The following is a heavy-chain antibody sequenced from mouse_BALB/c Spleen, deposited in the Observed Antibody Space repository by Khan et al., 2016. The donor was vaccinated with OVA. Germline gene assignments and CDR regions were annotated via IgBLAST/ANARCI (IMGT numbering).Heavy chain of an antibody. V-gene: IGHV1-7*01. CDR3: ASRGLYDFFAY. CDR2: INPSTAYT. CDR1: GYSFTSYW. J-gene: IGHJ3*01. D-gene: IGHD2-4*01. Sequence: VQLQQSGAEMAKPGASVKMSCKASGYSFTSYWMHWVKQRPGQGLEWIGYINPSTAYTEYNQKFKDKATLTTDKSSNTAYMQMSSLSSEDSAVCSGASRGLYDFFAYWGRGTLVTVSA.